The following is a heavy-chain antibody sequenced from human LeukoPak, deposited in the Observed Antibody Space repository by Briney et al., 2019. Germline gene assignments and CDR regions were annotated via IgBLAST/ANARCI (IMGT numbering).Heavy chain of an antibody. V-gene: IGHV3-23*01. J-gene: IGHJ4*02. D-gene: IGHD2-2*01. CDR1: GFTFSSYA. CDR3: AKAAGVVVPAAANYFDY. Sequence: GGSLRLSCAASGFTFSSYAMSWVRQAPGKGLEWVSAISGSGGSTYYADSVKGRFTISRDNSKNTLYLQMNSLRAEDTAVYYCAKAAGVVVPAAANYFDYWGQGTLVTVSS. CDR2: ISGSGGST.